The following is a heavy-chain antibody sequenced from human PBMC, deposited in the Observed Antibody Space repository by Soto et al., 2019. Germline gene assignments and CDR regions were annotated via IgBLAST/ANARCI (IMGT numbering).Heavy chain of an antibody. V-gene: IGHV3-48*02. J-gene: IGHJ6*02. Sequence: EEQVVESGGGLVQPGGSLRLSCAASGFTFTKYTMNWVRQAPGKGLEWISDISSSSSTIHYADSVKGRFTVSRDNAKNSLYLQMNDLRDEDTAVYYCARGLVVPPNFYSYGMDVWGQGTTVTVSS. CDR2: ISSSSSTI. CDR3: ARGLVVPPNFYSYGMDV. D-gene: IGHD2-15*01. CDR1: GFTFTKYT.